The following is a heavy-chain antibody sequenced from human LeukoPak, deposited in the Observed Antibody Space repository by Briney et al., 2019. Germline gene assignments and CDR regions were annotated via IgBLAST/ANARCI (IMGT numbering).Heavy chain of an antibody. J-gene: IGHJ6*02. CDR1: GFTFSSYW. D-gene: IGHD1-14*01. CDR2: IASDGSST. Sequence: GGSLRLSCAASGFTFSSYWMNWVRQAPGKGLVWVSRIASDGSSTTYADSVKGRFSISRDNAQNSLYLQMSSLRVEDTALYYCARLITSEAGRGMDVWGQGTTVTVSS. V-gene: IGHV3-74*01. CDR3: ARLITSEAGRGMDV.